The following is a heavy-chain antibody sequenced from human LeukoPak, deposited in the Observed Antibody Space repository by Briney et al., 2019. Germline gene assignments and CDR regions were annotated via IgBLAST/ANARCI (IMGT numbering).Heavy chain of an antibody. CDR2: IYPGDSDT. J-gene: IGHJ4*02. V-gene: IGHV5-51*01. Sequence: GESLKISCKGSGYSFTNYWIGWVRQIPGKGLEWVAIIYPGDSDTRYSPSFQGQVTISADKSISTAYLQWSSLKASDTAMYYCARRRSGSYLDYWGQGTLVTVSS. D-gene: IGHD3-10*01. CDR3: ARRRSGSYLDY. CDR1: GYSFTNYW.